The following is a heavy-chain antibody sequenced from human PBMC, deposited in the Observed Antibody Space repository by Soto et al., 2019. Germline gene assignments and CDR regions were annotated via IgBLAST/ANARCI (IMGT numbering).Heavy chain of an antibody. J-gene: IGHJ5*02. CDR3: ARGRSHYGARSLNWLDP. CDR1: SGSLNGYD. V-gene: IGHV4-34*01. Sequence: PSETLSLTCAVDSGSLNGYDCNWIRQTPWKGLEWIGENNLSGTSSFNPSLKSRVIIELDKSKGQFSLKLTSVTAADTAVYYCARGRSHYGARSLNWLDPLGQGTLVALCS. CDR2: NNLSGTS. D-gene: IGHD3-10*01.